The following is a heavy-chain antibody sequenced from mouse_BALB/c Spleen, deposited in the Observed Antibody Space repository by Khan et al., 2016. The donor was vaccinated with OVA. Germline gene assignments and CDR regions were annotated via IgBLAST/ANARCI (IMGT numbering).Heavy chain of an antibody. CDR3: ERDEAYHRDGGLVAY. CDR1: GYTFTSYT. J-gene: IGHJ3*01. CDR2: INPSNGYT. Sequence: QVQLKQSGAELARPWASVKMSCTASGYTFTSYTIHWINLRPGQGLEWFGYINPSNGYTNYNQNFKDKATFTADNSSTPAYMQLSSLAVDDFAVYYCERDEAYHRDGGLVAYWGQGTLVTVSA. D-gene: IGHD1-2*01. V-gene: IGHV1-4*01.